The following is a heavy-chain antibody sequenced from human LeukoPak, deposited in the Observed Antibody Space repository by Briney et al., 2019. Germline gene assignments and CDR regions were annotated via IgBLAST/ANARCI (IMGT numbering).Heavy chain of an antibody. CDR2: ISGSGGST. CDR1: GFTFSSYA. Sequence: GGSLRLSCAASGFTFSSYAMSWVRQAPGKGLEWVSAISGSGGSTYYADSVKGRFTISRDNSKNTLYLQMNSLRAEDTAIYYCAKDRGYYVDTGTINFWGQGTLVTVSS. V-gene: IGHV3-23*01. CDR3: AKDRGYYVDTGTINF. J-gene: IGHJ4*02. D-gene: IGHD2-15*01.